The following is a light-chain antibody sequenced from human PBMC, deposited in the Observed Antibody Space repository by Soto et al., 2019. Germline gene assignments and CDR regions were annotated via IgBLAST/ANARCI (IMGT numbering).Light chain of an antibody. Sequence: EIVLTQSPGTLSLSPGERATLSCKTSQSRGSNFLAWYQQKPGQAPRLLIYGASSRATGIPLRFSGSGSGTDFTLTISRLEPEDFAVYYCHQYGGAGTFGQGTKVDIK. CDR1: QSRGSNF. V-gene: IGKV3-20*01. CDR2: GAS. CDR3: HQYGGAGT. J-gene: IGKJ1*01.